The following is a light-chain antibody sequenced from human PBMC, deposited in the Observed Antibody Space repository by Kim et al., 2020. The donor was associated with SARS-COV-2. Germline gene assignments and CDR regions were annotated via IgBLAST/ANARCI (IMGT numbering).Light chain of an antibody. CDR1: QSMRSKF. Sequence: SPGERATLSCRASQSMRSKFLAWYQQKPGQAPRLFIYAASKRATGIPDRVSGSGSGTDFTLTISRLDPEDFAVYYCQQSGNARWTFGQGTKVEIK. CDR3: QQSGNARWT. V-gene: IGKV3-20*01. J-gene: IGKJ1*01. CDR2: AAS.